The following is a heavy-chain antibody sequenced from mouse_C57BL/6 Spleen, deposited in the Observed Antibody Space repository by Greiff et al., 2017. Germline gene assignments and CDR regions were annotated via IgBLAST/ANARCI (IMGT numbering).Heavy chain of an antibody. Sequence: EVMLVESGGGLVKPGGSLKLSCAASGFTFSSYTMSWVRQTPEKRLEWVATISGGGGNTYYPDSVKGRFTISRDNAKNTLYLQMSSLRSEDTALYYCARPDPFYAMDYWGQGTSVTVSS. V-gene: IGHV5-9*01. CDR2: ISGGGGNT. J-gene: IGHJ4*01. CDR1: GFTFSSYT. CDR3: ARPDPFYAMDY.